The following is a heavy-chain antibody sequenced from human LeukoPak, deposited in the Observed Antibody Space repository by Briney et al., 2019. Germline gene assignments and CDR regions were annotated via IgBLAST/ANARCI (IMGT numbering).Heavy chain of an antibody. CDR3: ARDWVGSGSYYNLNWFDP. CDR2: IYHSGST. Sequence: SETLSLTCADSGYSISSGYYWGWIRQPPGKGLEWIGSIYHSGSTYYNPSLKSRVTISVDTSKNQFSLKLSSVTAADTAVYYCARDWVGSGSYYNLNWFDPWGQGTLVTVSS. V-gene: IGHV4-38-2*02. J-gene: IGHJ5*02. D-gene: IGHD3-10*01. CDR1: GYSISSGYY.